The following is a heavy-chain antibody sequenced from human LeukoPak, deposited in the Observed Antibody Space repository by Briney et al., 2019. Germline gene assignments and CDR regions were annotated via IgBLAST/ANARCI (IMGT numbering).Heavy chain of an antibody. CDR1: GGSISSYY. J-gene: IGHJ3*02. CDR3: ARTATDAFDI. CDR2: IYYSGST. Sequence: PSETLSLTCTVSGGSISSYYWSWIRQPPGKGLEWIGYIYYSGSTNYNPSLKGRVTISVDTSKNQFSLKLSSVTAADTAVYYCARTATDAFDIWGQGTMVTVSS. V-gene: IGHV4-59*01. D-gene: IGHD5-18*01.